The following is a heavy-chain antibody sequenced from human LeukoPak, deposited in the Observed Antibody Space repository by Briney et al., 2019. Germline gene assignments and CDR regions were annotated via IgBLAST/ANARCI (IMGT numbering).Heavy chain of an antibody. CDR2: INHSGST. Sequence: SETLSLTCAVYGGSFSGYYWSWIRQPPGKGLEWIGEINHSGSTNYNPSLKSRVTISVDTSKNQFSLELTSVTAANTAVYYCARRRYDASGYYPSRGRYFDYWGQGTLVTVSS. CDR1: GGSFSGYY. D-gene: IGHD3-22*01. J-gene: IGHJ4*02. CDR3: ARRRYDASGYYPSRGRYFDY. V-gene: IGHV4-34*01.